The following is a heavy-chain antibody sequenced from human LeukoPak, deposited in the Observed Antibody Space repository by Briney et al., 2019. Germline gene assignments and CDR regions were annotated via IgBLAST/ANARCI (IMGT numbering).Heavy chain of an antibody. CDR3: AKDTPDDIAVAAPYFDY. V-gene: IGHV3-23*01. J-gene: IGHJ4*02. CDR2: ISSSGSST. Sequence: PGGSLRLSCAASGFTFSSYAMSWVRQAPGKGLEWVSAISSSGSSTYYADSVRGRFTISRDNSKNTLYLQMNSLRAEDTAVYYCAKDTPDDIAVAAPYFDYWGQGTLVTVSS. CDR1: GFTFSSYA. D-gene: IGHD6-19*01.